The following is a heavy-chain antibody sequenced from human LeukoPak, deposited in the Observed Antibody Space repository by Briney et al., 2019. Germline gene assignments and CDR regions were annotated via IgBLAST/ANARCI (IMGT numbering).Heavy chain of an antibody. Sequence: PSETQSLTCTVSGGSISSSSYYWGWIRQPPGKGLEWIGSIYYSGSTYYNPSLKSRVTISVDTSKNQFSLKLSSVTAADTAVYYCASRVLFYYGMDVWGQGTTVTVSS. CDR2: IYYSGST. CDR1: GGSISSSSYY. V-gene: IGHV4-39*07. J-gene: IGHJ6*02. CDR3: ASRVLFYYGMDV. D-gene: IGHD2-8*01.